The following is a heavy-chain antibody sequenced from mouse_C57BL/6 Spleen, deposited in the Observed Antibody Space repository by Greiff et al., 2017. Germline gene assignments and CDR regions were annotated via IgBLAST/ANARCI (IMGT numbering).Heavy chain of an antibody. CDR1: GFSLTSYG. CDR3: AIYDYDVDAMDY. Sequence: VKLVESGPGLVQPSQSLSITCTVSGFSLTSYGVHWVRQSPGKGLGWLGVIWSGGSTDYNAAFISRLSISKDNSKSQVFFKMNSLQADDTAIYYCAIYDYDVDAMDYWGQGTSVTVSS. D-gene: IGHD2-4*01. J-gene: IGHJ4*01. V-gene: IGHV2-2*01. CDR2: IWSGGST.